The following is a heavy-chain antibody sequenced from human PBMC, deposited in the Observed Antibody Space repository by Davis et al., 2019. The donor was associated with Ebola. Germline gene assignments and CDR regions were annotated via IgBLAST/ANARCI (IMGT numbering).Heavy chain of an antibody. D-gene: IGHD2-2*01. CDR3: ARRGCSSTSCYQGWFDP. CDR2: VYHAGNT. CDR1: RDSISPYY. Sequence: MPSETLSLTCTVSRDSISPYYWSWLRQSPGKGLEWIGYVYHAGNTNYNPSLKSRVTISVDTSKNQFSLKLSSVTAADTAVYYCARRGCSSTSCYQGWFDPWGQGTLVTVSS. V-gene: IGHV4-59*08. J-gene: IGHJ5*02.